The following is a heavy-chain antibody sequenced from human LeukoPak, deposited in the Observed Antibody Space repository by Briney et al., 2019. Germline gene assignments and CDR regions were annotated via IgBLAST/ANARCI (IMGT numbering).Heavy chain of an antibody. CDR1: GFTFSSYE. CDR3: VKDLPYYYGSGIRGYYFDY. V-gene: IGHV3-48*03. CDR2: ISSSGSTI. D-gene: IGHD3-10*01. Sequence: PGGSLRLSCAASGFTFSSYEMNWVRQAPGKGLEWVSYISSSGSTIYYADSVKGRFTISRDNAKNSLYLQMNSLRAEDTAVYYCVKDLPYYYGSGIRGYYFDYWGQGTLVTVSS. J-gene: IGHJ4*02.